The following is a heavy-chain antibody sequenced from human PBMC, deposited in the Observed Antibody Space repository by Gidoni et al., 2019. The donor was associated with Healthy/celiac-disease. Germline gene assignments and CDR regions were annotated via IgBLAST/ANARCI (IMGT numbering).Heavy chain of an antibody. CDR3: ARDSADSGYDPLYYFDY. CDR2: IHPNSGVT. J-gene: IGHJ4*02. Sequence: QVQLLQSGAEVKKPGASVKVSCTASGDTFPGYYMHWGRQAPGQGLDWMGWIHPNSGVTNYAQKFQGWVSMTRETSISTAYMELSRLRSDDTAVYYCARDSADSGYDPLYYFDYWGQGTLVTVSS. V-gene: IGHV1-2*04. D-gene: IGHD5-12*01. CDR1: GDTFPGYY.